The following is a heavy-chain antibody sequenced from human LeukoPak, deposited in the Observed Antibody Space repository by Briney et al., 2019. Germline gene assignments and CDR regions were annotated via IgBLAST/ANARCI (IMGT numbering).Heavy chain of an antibody. CDR2: ISSSSSYI. D-gene: IGHD3-22*01. V-gene: IGHV3-21*01. Sequence: PGGSLRLSCAASGFTFSSYGMSWVRQAPGKGLEWVSSISSSSSYIYYADSVKGRFTISRDNAKNSLYLQMNSLRAEDTAVYYCASSLNYYDSSGYYANAFDIWGQGTMVTVSS. CDR1: GFTFSSYG. J-gene: IGHJ3*02. CDR3: ASSLNYYDSSGYYANAFDI.